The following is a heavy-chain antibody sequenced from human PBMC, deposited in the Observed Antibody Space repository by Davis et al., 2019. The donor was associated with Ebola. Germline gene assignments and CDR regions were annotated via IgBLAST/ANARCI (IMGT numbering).Heavy chain of an antibody. CDR3: ARHGGGSGYDY. V-gene: IGHV4-59*08. J-gene: IGHJ4*02. D-gene: IGHD5-12*01. CDR1: GASISSYY. Sequence: MPSETLSLTCSVSGASISSYYWSWIRQPPGKGLEWIGYIYYSGSTNYNPSLKSRVTISVDTSKNQFSLKLSSVTAADTAMYYCARHGGGSGYDYWGQGTLVTVSS. CDR2: IYYSGST.